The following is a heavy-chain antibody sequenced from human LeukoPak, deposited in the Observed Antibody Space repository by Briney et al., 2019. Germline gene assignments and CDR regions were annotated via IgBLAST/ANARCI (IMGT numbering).Heavy chain of an antibody. J-gene: IGHJ4*02. CDR1: GFTFSSYA. Sequence: PGGSLRLSCAASGFTFSSYAMHWVRQAPGKGLEWVAVISYDGSNKYYADSVKGRFTISRDNSKNTLYLQMNSLRAEDTAVYYCAKRAAAGYFDYWGQGTLVTVSS. CDR2: ISYDGSNK. CDR3: AKRAAAGYFDY. D-gene: IGHD6-13*01. V-gene: IGHV3-30-3*02.